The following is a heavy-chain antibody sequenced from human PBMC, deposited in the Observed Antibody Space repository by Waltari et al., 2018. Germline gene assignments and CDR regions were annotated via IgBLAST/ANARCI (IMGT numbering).Heavy chain of an antibody. Sequence: QVQLQESGPGLVKPSEPLSLTCTFSGYSISTAYFWGWIRQAPGKGLEWIGSIYHSGSTYYNPSLKSRVTISVDTSRNQFSLKVNSVTAADTSVYYCARGGTVTTPLDYWGQGTLVTVSS. D-gene: IGHD4-17*01. V-gene: IGHV4-38-2*02. CDR2: IYHSGST. CDR1: GYSISTAYF. CDR3: ARGGTVTTPLDY. J-gene: IGHJ4*02.